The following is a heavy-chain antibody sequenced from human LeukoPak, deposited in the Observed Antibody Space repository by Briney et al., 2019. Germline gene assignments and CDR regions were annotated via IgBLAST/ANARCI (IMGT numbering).Heavy chain of an antibody. CDR3: AGNKGYTSGWHGLDS. D-gene: IGHD6-19*01. CDR1: DDSISNNRYF. Sequence: SETLSLTCTISDDSISNNRYFWAWIRQPPGKGLEWIGYIYYSGSTNYNPSFRSRVTISLDTSKNQFSLKLTSVTAADTAVYYVAGNKGYTSGWHGLDSWGQGTLVTVS. J-gene: IGHJ4*02. V-gene: IGHV4-61*05. CDR2: IYYSGST.